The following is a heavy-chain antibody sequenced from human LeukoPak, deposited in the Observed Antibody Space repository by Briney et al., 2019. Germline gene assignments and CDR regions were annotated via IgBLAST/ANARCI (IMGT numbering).Heavy chain of an antibody. Sequence: PGGSLRLSCAASGFTVSDYYMSCVRQAPGKGLEWVSVIYSGGSTYYADSVKGRFTISRDNSKNTLYLQMNSLRAEDTAVYYCASSGNYRIYYFDYWGQGTLVTVSS. CDR1: GFTVSDYY. CDR2: IYSGGST. V-gene: IGHV3-66*01. J-gene: IGHJ4*02. D-gene: IGHD1-26*01. CDR3: ASSGNYRIYYFDY.